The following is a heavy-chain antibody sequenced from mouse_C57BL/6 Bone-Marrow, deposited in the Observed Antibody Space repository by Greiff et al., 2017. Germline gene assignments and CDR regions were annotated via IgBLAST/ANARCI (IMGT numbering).Heavy chain of an antibody. V-gene: IGHV1-58*01. D-gene: IGHD2-3*01. J-gene: IGHJ4*01. CDR1: GYTFTSYG. CDR3: ARSRWLLRDYAMDY. CDR2: IYIGNGYT. Sequence: VQLKESGAELVRPGSSVKMSCKTSGYTFTSYGINWVKQRPGQGLEWIGYIYIGNGYTEYNEKFKGKATLTSDTSSSTAYMQLSSLTSEDSAIYFGARSRWLLRDYAMDYWGQGTSVTVSS.